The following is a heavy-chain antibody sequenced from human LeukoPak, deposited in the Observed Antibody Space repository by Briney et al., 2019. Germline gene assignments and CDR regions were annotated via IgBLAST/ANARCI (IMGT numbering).Heavy chain of an antibody. Sequence: GGSLRLSCAASGFTFSTYAMSWVRQAPGKGLEWVSTISGSDYHIYYADSVKGRFTISRDNSKNTLYLHMNGLRAEDTAVYYCANDPIDSYGRWGQGTLVTVSS. CDR2: ISGSDYHI. D-gene: IGHD5-18*01. J-gene: IGHJ4*02. CDR3: ANDPIDSYGR. CDR1: GFTFSTYA. V-gene: IGHV3-23*01.